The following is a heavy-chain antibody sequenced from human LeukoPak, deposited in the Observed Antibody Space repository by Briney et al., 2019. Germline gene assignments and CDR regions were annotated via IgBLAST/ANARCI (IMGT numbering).Heavy chain of an antibody. V-gene: IGHV3-23*01. CDR3: ASRPGITIFGVVMGGFDY. CDR2: ISVSGGTT. Sequence: GGSLRLSCAASGFAFNKYGMSWVRQAPGKGLEWVSLISVSGGTTYSADSVKGRFTISRDNAKNSLYLQMNSLRAEDTAVYYCASRPGITIFGVVMGGFDYWGQGTLVTVSS. J-gene: IGHJ4*02. CDR1: GFAFNKYG. D-gene: IGHD3-3*01.